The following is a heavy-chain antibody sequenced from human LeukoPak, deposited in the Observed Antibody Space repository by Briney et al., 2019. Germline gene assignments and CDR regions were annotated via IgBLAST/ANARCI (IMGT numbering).Heavy chain of an antibody. CDR1: GFALKSYS. CDR2: ISSTSAYI. CDR3: ARVAVTGPTGWFDS. Sequence: GGSLRLSCAGSGFALKSYSLSWVRQAPGKGLEWVSSISSTSAYIYYADSVKGRFTISRDNVDNVVYLQMNSLGAEDTAVYYCARVAVTGPTGWFDSWGQGTLVIVSS. J-gene: IGHJ5*01. V-gene: IGHV3-21*01. D-gene: IGHD2-21*02.